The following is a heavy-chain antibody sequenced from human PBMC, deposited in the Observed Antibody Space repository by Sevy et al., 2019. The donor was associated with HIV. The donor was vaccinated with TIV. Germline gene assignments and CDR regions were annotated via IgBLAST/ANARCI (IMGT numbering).Heavy chain of an antibody. D-gene: IGHD2-8*02. Sequence: GESLKISCKGSGYSFTSYWIGWVRQMPGKGLEWMGIIYPGDSDTRYSPSFQGQVTISADKSISTAYLQWSSLKASDTAMYYCARLNYYCTGGVCYDYYYYGMDVWGQGTTVTVSS. CDR3: ARLNYYCTGGVCYDYYYYGMDV. CDR1: GYSFTSYW. J-gene: IGHJ6*02. CDR2: IYPGDSDT. V-gene: IGHV5-51*01.